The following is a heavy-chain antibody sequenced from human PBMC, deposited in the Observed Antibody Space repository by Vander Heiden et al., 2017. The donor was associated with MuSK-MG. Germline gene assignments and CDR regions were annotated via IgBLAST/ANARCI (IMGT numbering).Heavy chain of an antibody. D-gene: IGHD6-19*01. J-gene: IGHJ4*02. V-gene: IGHV3-7*03. CDR2: IKQDGSEE. CDR1: GFTLSSYW. CDR3: ASRRYSSGWSPFDY. Sequence: EVQLVESGGGLVQPGGSLRLSCAASGFTLSSYWMSWVRQAPGKGLEWVANIKQDGSEEFYVDSVKGRFTISRDNAKNSLYLQMNSLRAEDTAVYYCASRRYSSGWSPFDYWGQGTLVTVSS.